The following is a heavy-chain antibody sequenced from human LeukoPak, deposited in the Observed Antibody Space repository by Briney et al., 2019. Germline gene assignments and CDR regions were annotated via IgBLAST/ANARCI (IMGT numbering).Heavy chain of an antibody. CDR2: FDPEDGET. CDR3: ATDHGGGSGSSFRYYFDY. Sequence: ASVKVSCKVSGYTLTELSMHWVRQAPGKGLEWMGGFDPEDGETIYAQKFQGRVTMTEDTSTDTAYMELSSLRSEDTAVYYCATDHGGGSGSSFRYYFDYWGQGTLVTVSS. D-gene: IGHD3-10*01. J-gene: IGHJ4*02. V-gene: IGHV1-24*01. CDR1: GYTLTELS.